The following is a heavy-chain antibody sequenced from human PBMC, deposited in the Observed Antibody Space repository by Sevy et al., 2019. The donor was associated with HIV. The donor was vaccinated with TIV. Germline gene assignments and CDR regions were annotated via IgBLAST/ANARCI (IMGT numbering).Heavy chain of an antibody. CDR2: IFPDDSET. CDR3: ATSRSGYFDSSGYYIY. V-gene: IGHV5-51*01. Sequence: GESLKISCKGSGYSFTSHWIGWVRHMPGKGLEWMGVIFPDDSETRYSPSFQGQVTFSADKSINTAYLQWGSLKASDTAMYYCATSRSGYFDSSGYYIYWGQRTLVTVSS. CDR1: GYSFTSHW. J-gene: IGHJ4*02. D-gene: IGHD3-22*01.